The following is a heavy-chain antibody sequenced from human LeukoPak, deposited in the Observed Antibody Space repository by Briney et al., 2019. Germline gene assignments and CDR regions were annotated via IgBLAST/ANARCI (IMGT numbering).Heavy chain of an antibody. CDR3: ARLQFWCCHDY. D-gene: IGHD2-8*02. Sequence: PSETLSLTCTVSVGSTRKHYWTWIRQPPGKGLEYIGYIFYSGTTNYNPSLKSRVSISVDTSKNQFTLKLRAVTAANTAVYYCARLQFWCCHDYWGQGTLVTVSS. CDR1: VGSTRKHY. V-gene: IGHV4-59*08. J-gene: IGHJ4*02. CDR2: IFYSGTT.